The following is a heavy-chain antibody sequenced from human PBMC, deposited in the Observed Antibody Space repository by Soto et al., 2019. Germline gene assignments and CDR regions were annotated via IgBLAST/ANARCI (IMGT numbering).Heavy chain of an antibody. CDR2: IDPSDSYV. J-gene: IGHJ4*02. D-gene: IGHD2-2*01. V-gene: IGHV5-10-1*01. CDR3: TRRASSSFYHFDL. CDR1: GYSFTAYW. Sequence: GESLKISCLASGYSFTAYWITWVRQMPGKGLEWMATIDPSDSYVDYSPSFRGHVTFSVDRSITTVYLQWNSLKASDSAMYFCTRRASSSFYHFDLWGQGALVTVSS.